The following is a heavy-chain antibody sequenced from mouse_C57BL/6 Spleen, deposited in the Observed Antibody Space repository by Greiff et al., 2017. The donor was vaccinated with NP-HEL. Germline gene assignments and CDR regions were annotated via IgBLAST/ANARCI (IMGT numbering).Heavy chain of an antibody. D-gene: IGHD2-3*01. CDR1: GYSITSGYY. CDR2: ISYDGSN. J-gene: IGHJ2*01. V-gene: IGHV3-6*01. Sequence: EVQLVESGPGLVKPSQSLSLTCSVTGYSITSGYYWNWIRQFPGNNLEWMGYISYDGSNNYNPSLKNRISITRDTSKNQFFLKLNSVTTEDTATYYCARGGGIYDGYYDYWGQGTTLTVSS. CDR3: ARGGGIYDGYYDY.